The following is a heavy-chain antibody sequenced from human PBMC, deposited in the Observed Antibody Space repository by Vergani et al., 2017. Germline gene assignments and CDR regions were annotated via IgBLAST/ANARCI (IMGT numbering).Heavy chain of an antibody. Sequence: QVQLVQSGAEVKKPGASVKVSCKASGYTFTSYDINWVRQATGQGLEWMGWMNPNSGNTGYAQKFQGRVTMTRNTSISTAYMRLSSLRSEDTAVYYCARARGVWSGYYKHPFGYWGQGTLVTVSS. V-gene: IGHV1-8*01. D-gene: IGHD3-3*01. J-gene: IGHJ4*02. CDR1: GYTFTSYD. CDR3: ARARGVWSGYYKHPFGY. CDR2: MNPNSGNT.